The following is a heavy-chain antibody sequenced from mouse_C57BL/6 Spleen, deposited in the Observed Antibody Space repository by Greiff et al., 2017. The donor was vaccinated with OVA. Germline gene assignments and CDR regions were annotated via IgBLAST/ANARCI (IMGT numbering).Heavy chain of an antibody. V-gene: IGHV14-1*01. CDR3: TTGYGNRDYYAMDY. CDR2: IDPEDGDT. CDR1: GFNIKDYY. D-gene: IGHD2-10*02. J-gene: IGHJ4*01. Sequence: EVQLQQSGAELVRPGASVKLSCTASGFNIKDYYMHWVKQRPEQGLEWIGRIDPEDGDTEYAPKCQGKATMTADTSSNTAYLQLSSLTSEDTAVYYCTTGYGNRDYYAMDYWGQGTSVTVSS.